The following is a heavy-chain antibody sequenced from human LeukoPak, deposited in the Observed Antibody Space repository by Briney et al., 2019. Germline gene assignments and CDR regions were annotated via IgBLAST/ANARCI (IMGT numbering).Heavy chain of an antibody. V-gene: IGHV3-21*01. CDR1: GFTFTTYW. CDR3: VRPVAGFDY. CDR2: ISSSSSYI. J-gene: IGHJ4*02. D-gene: IGHD6-19*01. Sequence: PGGSLRLSCAASGFTFTTYWMSWVRQAPGKGLEWVSSISSSSSYIYYADSVKGRFTISRDNAKNSLYLQMNSLRAEDTAVYYCVRPVAGFDYWGQGTLVTVSS.